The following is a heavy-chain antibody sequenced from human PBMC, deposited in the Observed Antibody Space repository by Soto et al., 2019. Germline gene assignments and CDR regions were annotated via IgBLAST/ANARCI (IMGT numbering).Heavy chain of an antibody. CDR3: VPRKGDPFT. V-gene: IGHV3-64D*06. Sequence: GGSLRLSCSGSGFIFSIYAIHWVRQAPGKGLEYVSFISIDGSRTHYADSVKGRFTISRDNSKNTLSLQMNSLRVEDSALYYCVPRKGDPFTWGPGTLVTVAS. CDR2: ISIDGSRT. J-gene: IGHJ4*02. CDR1: GFIFSIYA. D-gene: IGHD3-16*01.